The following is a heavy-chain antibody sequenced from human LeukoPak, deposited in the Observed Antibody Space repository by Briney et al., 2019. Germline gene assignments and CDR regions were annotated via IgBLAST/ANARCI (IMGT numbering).Heavy chain of an antibody. CDR3: AKDAHTVTTGGADY. D-gene: IGHD4-17*01. V-gene: IGHV3-9*01. CDR1: GFTFSNHG. CDR2: ISWNSGSI. Sequence: PGGSLRLSCAASGFTFSNHGMNWVRQAPGKGLEWVSGISWNSGSIVYADSVKGRFTISRDNAKNSLYLQMNSLRAEDTALYYCAKDAHTVTTGGADYWGQGTLVTVSS. J-gene: IGHJ4*02.